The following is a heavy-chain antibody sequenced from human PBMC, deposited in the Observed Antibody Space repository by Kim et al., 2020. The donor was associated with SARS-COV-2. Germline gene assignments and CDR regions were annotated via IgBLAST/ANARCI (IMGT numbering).Heavy chain of an antibody. Sequence: GGSLRLSCAASGFTFSTYWMHWVRQAPGKGLVWVSRINSDGSGTRYADSVKGRFTISRDNAKNTLYVQMNSLRAEDTAVYYCARELDDHSSVYYYGMDVWGQGTTVTVSS. CDR3: ARELDDHSSVYYYGMDV. J-gene: IGHJ6*02. CDR1: GFTFSTYW. D-gene: IGHD5-18*01. CDR2: INSDGSGT. V-gene: IGHV3-74*01.